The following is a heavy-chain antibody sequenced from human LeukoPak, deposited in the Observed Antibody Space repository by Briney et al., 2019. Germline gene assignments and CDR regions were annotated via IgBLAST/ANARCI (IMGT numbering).Heavy chain of an antibody. CDR3: ARDGSGSYLDWFDP. J-gene: IGHJ5*02. Sequence: ASVKVSCKASGYTFTGYYMHWVRQAPGQGLEWMGWINPNSGGTNYAQKFQGRVTMTRDTSISTAYMELSRLRSDDTAVYYCARDGSGSYLDWFDPWGQGTLVTVSS. V-gene: IGHV1-2*02. CDR2: INPNSGGT. CDR1: GYTFTGYY. D-gene: IGHD1-26*01.